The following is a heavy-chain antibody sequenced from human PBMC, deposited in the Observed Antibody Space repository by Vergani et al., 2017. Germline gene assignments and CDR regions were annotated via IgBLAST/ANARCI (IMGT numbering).Heavy chain of an antibody. CDR2: ISGSGGST. Sequence: EVQLLESGGGLVQPGGSLRLSCAASGFTFSSYAMSWVRQAPGKGLEWVSAISGSGGSTYYADSVKGRFTISRDNAKNSLYLQMNSLRAEDTALYYCAKVNSLNYYGSGSGIFDYWGQGTLVTVSS. CDR3: AKVNSLNYYGSGSGIFDY. D-gene: IGHD3-10*01. V-gene: IGHV3-23*01. CDR1: GFTFSSYA. J-gene: IGHJ4*02.